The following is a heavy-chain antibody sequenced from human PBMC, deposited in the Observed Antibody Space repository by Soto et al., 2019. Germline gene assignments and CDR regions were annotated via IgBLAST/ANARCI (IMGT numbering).Heavy chain of an antibody. CDR1: GFTFDDYT. V-gene: IGHV3-23*01. CDR3: AKTTDGWFSAFEI. CDR2: ISGGGGGT. D-gene: IGHD6-19*01. Sequence: GGSLRLSCAASGFTFDDYTMHWVRQAPGKGLEWVSSISGGGGGTHYADSVKGRFTISRDNSKSTLHLQINRLRTEDTAVYYCAKTTDGWFSAFEIWGQGTMVTVSS. J-gene: IGHJ3*02.